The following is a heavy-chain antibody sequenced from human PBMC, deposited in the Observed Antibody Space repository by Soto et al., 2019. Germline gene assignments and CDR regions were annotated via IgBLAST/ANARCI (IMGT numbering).Heavy chain of an antibody. J-gene: IGHJ5*02. CDR1: GYTFNNYF. CDR3: ARDLVPIWNYVGLAPGAQHWFDP. V-gene: IGHV1-46*02. D-gene: IGHD1-7*01. Sequence: QVQLVQSGAEVRKPGASVKVSCKASGYTFNNYFMHWVRQAPAQGLEWMGVITPSIGSTTYAQRFQGRLTMTRDTSTSTVYMELRSLRSEDTAVYFCARDLVPIWNYVGLAPGAQHWFDPWGQGTLVTVSS. CDR2: ITPSIGST.